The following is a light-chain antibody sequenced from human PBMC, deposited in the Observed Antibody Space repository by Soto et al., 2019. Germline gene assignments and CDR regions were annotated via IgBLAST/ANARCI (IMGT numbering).Light chain of an antibody. V-gene: IGLV2-14*01. J-gene: IGLJ1*01. CDR3: SSYSSTRSLYV. CDR1: SSDVGSYIY. CDR2: EVT. Sequence: QSALTQPASVSGSPGQSITISCTGTSSDVGSYIYVSWYQQHPGKAPKLMIYEVTNRPSGVSNRFSGSKSGNTASLTISGLQAEDEADYYCSSYSSTRSLYVFGNGTKVTVL.